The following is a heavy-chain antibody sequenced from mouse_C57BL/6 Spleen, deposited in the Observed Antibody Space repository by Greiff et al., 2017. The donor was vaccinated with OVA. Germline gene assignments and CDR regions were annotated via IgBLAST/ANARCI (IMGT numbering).Heavy chain of an antibody. CDR2: IDPSDSYT. D-gene: IGHD1-1*01. Sequence: VQLQQPGAELVKPGASVKLSCKASGYTFTSYWMQWVKQRPGQGLEWIGEIDPSDSYTNYNQKFKGKATLTVDTSSSTAYMQLSSLTSEDSAVYYCARSGNDYGSSYWYFDVWGTGTTVTVSS. CDR3: ARSGNDYGSSYWYFDV. V-gene: IGHV1-50*01. CDR1: GYTFTSYW. J-gene: IGHJ1*03.